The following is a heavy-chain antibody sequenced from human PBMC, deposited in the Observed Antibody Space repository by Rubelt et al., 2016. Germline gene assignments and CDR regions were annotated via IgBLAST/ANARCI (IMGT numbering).Heavy chain of an antibody. V-gene: IGHV2-5*02. J-gene: IGHJ1*01. Sequence: SGMSVGWIRQPPGKALEWLALIYWDDDKRYSPSLKSRLTITKDTSENRVVLTMTNMDPVDTATYYCAHTSEIGQHWGQGTLITVSS. CDR3: AHTSEIGQH. D-gene: IGHD1-26*01. CDR2: IYWDDDK. CDR1: SGMS.